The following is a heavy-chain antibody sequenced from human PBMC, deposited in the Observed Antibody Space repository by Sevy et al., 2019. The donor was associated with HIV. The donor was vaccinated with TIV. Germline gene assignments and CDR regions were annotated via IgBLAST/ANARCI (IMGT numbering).Heavy chain of an antibody. CDR3: ARGVPNYYDSSGYYGGLEY. V-gene: IGHV4-34*01. Sequence: SETLSLTCAVYGGSFSGYYWSWIRQPPGKGLEWIGEINHSGSTNYNPSLKSRVTISVDTSKNQFSLKLSSVTAADTAVYYCARGVPNYYDSSGYYGGLEYWGQGTLVTVSS. CDR2: INHSGST. J-gene: IGHJ4*02. CDR1: GGSFSGYY. D-gene: IGHD3-22*01.